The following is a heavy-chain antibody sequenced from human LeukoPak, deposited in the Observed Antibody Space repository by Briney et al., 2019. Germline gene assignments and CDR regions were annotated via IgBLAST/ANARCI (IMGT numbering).Heavy chain of an antibody. CDR1: GDSISSYY. Sequence: KSSETLSLTCNVSGDSISSYYWSWIRQPPGKGLEWIGHIYYSGSTNYNPSLKSRVTISVDTSNNQFSLKMSSVTAADTAVYYCARSRDGYNQNTPLYYWGQGTLVTVSS. D-gene: IGHD5-24*01. J-gene: IGHJ4*02. CDR3: ARSRDGYNQNTPLYY. V-gene: IGHV4-59*01. CDR2: IYYSGST.